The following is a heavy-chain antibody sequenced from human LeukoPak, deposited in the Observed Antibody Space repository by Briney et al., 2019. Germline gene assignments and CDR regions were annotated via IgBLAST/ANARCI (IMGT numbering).Heavy chain of an antibody. D-gene: IGHD6-19*01. CDR2: INHSGST. J-gene: IGHJ3*02. V-gene: IGHV4-34*01. CDR3: ARALGDSSGWPGAFDI. Sequence: SETLSLTCAVYGGSFSGYYWSWIRQPPGKGLEWIGEINHSGSTNYNPSLKSRVTISVDTSKNQFSLKLSSVTAADTAVYYCARALGDSSGWPGAFDIWGQGTMVTVSS. CDR1: GGSFSGYY.